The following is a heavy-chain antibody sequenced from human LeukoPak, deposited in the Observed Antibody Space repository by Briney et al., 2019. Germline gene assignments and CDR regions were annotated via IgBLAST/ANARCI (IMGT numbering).Heavy chain of an antibody. J-gene: IGHJ3*02. D-gene: IGHD2-2*03. Sequence: GGSLRLSCAASGFTFSSYSMNWVRQAPGKGLEWVSSISSSSSYMYYADSVKGRFTISRDNAKNSLYLQMNSLRAEDTAVYYCARDGYCSSTSCYDDAFDIWGQGTMVTVSS. CDR2: ISSSSSYM. CDR3: ARDGYCSSTSCYDDAFDI. V-gene: IGHV3-21*01. CDR1: GFTFSSYS.